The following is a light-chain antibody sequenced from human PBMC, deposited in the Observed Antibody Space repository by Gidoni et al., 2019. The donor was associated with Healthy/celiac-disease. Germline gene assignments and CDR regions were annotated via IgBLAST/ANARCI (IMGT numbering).Light chain of an antibody. CDR3: QQYYSTPS. CDR2: CAS. CDR1: QSVLYSANNKNY. Sequence: DIVLTQSPDSLAASLGERATINCKSSQSVLYSANNKNYLAWYQQKPGQPPKLLIYCASTRESGVPDRFSGSGSGTAFTLTISSLQAEDVAVYYCQQYYSTPSFGQGTKVEIK. J-gene: IGKJ1*01. V-gene: IGKV4-1*01.